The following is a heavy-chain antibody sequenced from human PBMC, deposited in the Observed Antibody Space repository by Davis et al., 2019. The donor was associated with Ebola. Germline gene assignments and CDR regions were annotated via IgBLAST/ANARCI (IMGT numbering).Heavy chain of an antibody. Sequence: GESLKISCAASGFTFSSYGMHWVRQAPGKGLEWVAFIRYDGSNKYYADSVKGRFTISGDNSKNTLYLQMNSLRAEDTAVYYCAKGGGSPGDYWGQGTLVTVSS. CDR3: AKGGGSPGDY. V-gene: IGHV3-30*02. CDR1: GFTFSSYG. J-gene: IGHJ4*02. CDR2: IRYDGSNK.